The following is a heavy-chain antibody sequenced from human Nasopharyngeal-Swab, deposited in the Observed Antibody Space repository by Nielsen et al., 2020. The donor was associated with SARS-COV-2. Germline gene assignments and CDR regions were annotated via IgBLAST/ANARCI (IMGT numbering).Heavy chain of an antibody. CDR1: GFLFSSRV. Sequence: GGSLRLSCSASGFLFSSRVMSWVRQAPGKGLECVSGISGNGARTFYADSVKGRFTISRDNSENTLYLQMNSLRVEDTAVYYCTTDFYFDYWGQGTLVTVSS. CDR2: ISGNGART. CDR3: TTDFYFDY. V-gene: IGHV3-23*01. J-gene: IGHJ4*02.